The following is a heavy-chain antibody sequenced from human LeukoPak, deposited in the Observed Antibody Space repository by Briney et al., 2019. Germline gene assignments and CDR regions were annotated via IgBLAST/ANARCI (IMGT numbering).Heavy chain of an antibody. V-gene: IGHV3-33*06. Sequence: GRSLRLSCAASGFTFSHYGMHWVRQAPGRGLEWVAVIWNDGSNKYYADSVKGRFTISRDNSQNTVDLHMNSLRAEDTAVYYCAKDAQRGFDYSNSLEYWGQGTLVTVSS. J-gene: IGHJ4*02. CDR1: GFTFSHYG. CDR2: IWNDGSNK. CDR3: AKDAQRGFDYSNSLEY. D-gene: IGHD4-11*01.